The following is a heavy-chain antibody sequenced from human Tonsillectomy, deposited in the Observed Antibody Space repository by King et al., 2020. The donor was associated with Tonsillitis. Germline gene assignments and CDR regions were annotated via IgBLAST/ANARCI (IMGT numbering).Heavy chain of an antibody. V-gene: IGHV5-10-1*03. J-gene: IGHJ5*02. Sequence: VQLVESGAEVKKPGESLRISCTASGYSFITDSITWVRQMPGKGLEWMGRIDPSDSYTNYSPSFQGHVTISTDKSINTAYLQWSSLKASDTAIYYCARPQPSRPLVGYWFDPWGQGTLVTVSS. CDR1: GYSFITDS. CDR3: ARPQPSRPLVGYWFDP. CDR2: IDPSDSYT. D-gene: IGHD2-8*02.